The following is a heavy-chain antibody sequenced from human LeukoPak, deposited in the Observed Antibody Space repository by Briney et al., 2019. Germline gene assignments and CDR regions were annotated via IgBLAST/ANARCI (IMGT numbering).Heavy chain of an antibody. V-gene: IGHV1-2*06. CDR3: ARDHLRGESAGGYHFDN. D-gene: IGHD5-18*01. J-gene: IGHJ4*02. Sequence: ASVKVSCKASGYTFTGYYMHWVRQAPGQGLEWMGRINPKTGGTNYAQKFQGRVTMTRGTSISTAYMELRRLRSDDTAVYYCARDHLRGESAGGYHFDNWGQGALVTVSS. CDR1: GYTFTGYY. CDR2: INPKTGGT.